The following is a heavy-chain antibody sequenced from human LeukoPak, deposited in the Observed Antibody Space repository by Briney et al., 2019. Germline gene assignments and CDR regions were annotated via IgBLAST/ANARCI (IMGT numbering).Heavy chain of an antibody. J-gene: IGHJ4*02. CDR3: ARGIRQYNYGYGFDH. V-gene: IGHV3-48*03. CDR2: ISSSGNTI. D-gene: IGHD5-18*01. Sequence: GGSLRLSCAASGFTFSSYDMNWVRQAPGKGLEWVSYISSSGNTIYYADSVKGRFTISRENAKNSLYLQMNSLRAEDTAVYYCARGIRQYNYGYGFDHWGQGTLVTVSS. CDR1: GFTFSSYD.